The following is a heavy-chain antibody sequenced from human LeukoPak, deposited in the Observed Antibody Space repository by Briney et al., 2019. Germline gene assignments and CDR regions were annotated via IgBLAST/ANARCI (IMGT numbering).Heavy chain of an antibody. D-gene: IGHD2-15*01. CDR2: IYTSGST. J-gene: IGHJ5*02. CDR1: GGSISSYY. CDR3: ARHRGGYCSGGSCYWFDP. Sequence: PSETLSLTCTVSGGSISSYYWSWIRQPPGKGLEWIGYIYTSGSTNYNPSLKSRVTISVDTSKNQFSLKLSPVTAADTAVYYCARHRGGYCSGGSCYWFDPWGQGTLVTVSS. V-gene: IGHV4-4*09.